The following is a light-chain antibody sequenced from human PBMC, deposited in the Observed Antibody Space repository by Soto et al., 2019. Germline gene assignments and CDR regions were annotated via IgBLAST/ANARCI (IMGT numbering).Light chain of an antibody. CDR1: QSVGGN. V-gene: IGKV3-15*01. CDR2: DAS. Sequence: EIVMTQSPATLSVSPGERATLSCRASQSVGGNLAWYQQRPGRAPRLLIYDASTRATDIPAWFSGSGFGTEFTLTISSLHSEDFALYYCHQYNNWPLYTFGQGTKLDIK. J-gene: IGKJ2*01. CDR3: HQYNNWPLYT.